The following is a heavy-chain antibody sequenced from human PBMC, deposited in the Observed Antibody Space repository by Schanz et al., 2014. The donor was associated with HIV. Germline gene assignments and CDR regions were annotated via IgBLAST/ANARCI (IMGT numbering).Heavy chain of an antibody. J-gene: IGHJ5*02. CDR1: GFTFSNAW. V-gene: IGHV3-15*01. CDR2: IKSKRDGGTT. Sequence: EEQLVESGGGLVKPGGSLRLSCAASGFTFSNAWMSWVRQAPGKGLEWVGRIKSKRDGGTTDYAAPVKGRFTVSRDDSKDTLNLQMNSLKTEDTAVYYCTKGIVGATRDWLNPWGLGTLVIVSS. CDR3: TKGIVGATRDWLNP. D-gene: IGHD1-26*01.